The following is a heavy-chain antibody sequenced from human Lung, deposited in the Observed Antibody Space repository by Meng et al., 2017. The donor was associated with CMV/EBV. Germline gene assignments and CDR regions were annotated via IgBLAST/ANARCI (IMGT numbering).Heavy chain of an antibody. Sequence: HVRMVQSGAEVKKSGASVRVSCKASGYTVTHHGISWKRQGPGQGLEWMGWISCYNGDTNYAQKLQGRVTMTTDTSTNTAYMDLRGLRSDDTAVYYCARDPSNTSGRYAYFDYWGQGTLVTVSS. CDR1: GYTVTHHG. CDR3: ARDPSNTSGRYAYFDY. V-gene: IGHV1-18*01. J-gene: IGHJ4*02. CDR2: ISCYNGDT. D-gene: IGHD6-19*01.